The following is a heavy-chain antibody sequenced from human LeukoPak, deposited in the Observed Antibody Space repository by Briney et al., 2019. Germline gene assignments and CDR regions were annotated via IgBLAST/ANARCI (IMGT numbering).Heavy chain of an antibody. V-gene: IGHV3-20*04. Sequence: GGSLRLSCEVSGFTFEDYAMSWVRQAPGKGLEWVSGINWNGGSTGYADSVKGRFTISRYNAKNSLYLKMNSLRAEDTALYYCARVLNRNYYYYMDVWGKGTTVTVSS. J-gene: IGHJ6*03. CDR2: INWNGGST. CDR1: GFTFEDYA. CDR3: ARVLNRNYYYYMDV.